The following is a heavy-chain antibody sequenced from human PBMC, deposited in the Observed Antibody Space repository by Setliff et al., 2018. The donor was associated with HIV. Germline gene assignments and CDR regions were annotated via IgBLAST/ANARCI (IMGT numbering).Heavy chain of an antibody. CDR1: GFFNNFY. CDR2: IFPTGTT. J-gene: IGHJ4*02. Sequence: SETLSLTCSVSGFFNNFYRSWIRQPPNEGLEWIGNIFPTGTTNYNPSLQSRVTLSVDTSESQVSLSLTSVTAADSAVYYCARLRLSMDYFDHWGQGILVTVS. D-gene: IGHD3-10*01. V-gene: IGHV4-4*09. CDR3: ARLRLSMDYFDH.